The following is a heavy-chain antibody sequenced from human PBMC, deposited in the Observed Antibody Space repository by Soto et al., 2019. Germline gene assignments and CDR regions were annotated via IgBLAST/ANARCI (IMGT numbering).Heavy chain of an antibody. CDR1: GGSISSSNW. CDR2: IYHSGST. V-gene: IGHV4-4*02. J-gene: IGHJ4*02. Sequence: PSETLSLTCAVSGGSISSSNWWSWVRQPPGKGLEWIGEIYHSGSTNYNPTLKSRVTISVDKSKNQFSLKLSSVTAADTAVYYCARHLTDIVATTFDYWGQGTLVTVSS. CDR3: ARHLTDIVATTFDY. D-gene: IGHD5-12*01.